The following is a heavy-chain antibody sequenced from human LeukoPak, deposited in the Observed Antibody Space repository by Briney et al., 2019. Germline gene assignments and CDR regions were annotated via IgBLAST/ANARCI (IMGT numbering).Heavy chain of an antibody. CDR3: ARQGSRGVNYYYYYMDV. J-gene: IGHJ6*03. CDR2: IYYTGST. V-gene: IGHV4-39*01. Sequence: PSETLSLTCTVSGGSISTSSYSWGWIRQPPGKGLEWIGTIYYTGSTYYNPSLKSRVTISVDTSKNQFSLKLSSVTAADTAVYYCARQGSRGVNYYYYYMDVWGKGTTVTISS. D-gene: IGHD3-10*01. CDR1: GGSISTSSYS.